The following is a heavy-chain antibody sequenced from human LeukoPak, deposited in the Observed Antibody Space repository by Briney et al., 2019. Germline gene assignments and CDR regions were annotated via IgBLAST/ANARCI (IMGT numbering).Heavy chain of an antibody. CDR2: ISSSSGTM. Sequence: PGGSLRLSCAASGFTFSSYSMNWVRQAPGKGLKGISYISSSSGTMLYSDSVKGRFTISRDNARNSLFLPMSSLRAEDTAVYFCARGGNYYNEAFDIWGRGTMVTVSS. CDR1: GFTFSSYS. V-gene: IGHV3-48*01. J-gene: IGHJ3*02. D-gene: IGHD1-26*01. CDR3: ARGGNYYNEAFDI.